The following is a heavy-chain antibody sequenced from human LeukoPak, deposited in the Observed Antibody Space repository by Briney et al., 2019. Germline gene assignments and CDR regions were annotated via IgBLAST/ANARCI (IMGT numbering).Heavy chain of an antibody. J-gene: IGHJ4*02. Sequence: SETLSLTCTVSGGSISSSSYYWGWIRQPPGKGLEWIGSIYYSGSTYYNPSLKSRVTISVDTSKNQFSLKLSSVTAADTAVYYCARDLEGYYYDSSGYWGLWGQGTLVTVSS. CDR2: IYYSGST. CDR3: ARDLEGYYYDSSGYWGL. V-gene: IGHV4-39*07. CDR1: GGSISSSSYY. D-gene: IGHD3-22*01.